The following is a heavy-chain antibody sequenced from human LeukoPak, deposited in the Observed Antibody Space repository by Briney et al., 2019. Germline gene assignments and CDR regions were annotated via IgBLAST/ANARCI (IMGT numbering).Heavy chain of an antibody. CDR2: ASYGGTT. J-gene: IGHJ6*02. V-gene: IGHV4-39*02. CDR3: ARRGTYSPAGLDV. CDR1: GGSTSSSGYF. D-gene: IGHD1-26*01. Sequence: PSETLSLTCTVSGGSTSSSGYFCDWIRQPPGQGLEWIGSASYGGTTYFNPPLKSRITISVDTSKTHFSLNLYSVTAADTAVYYCARRGTYSPAGLDVWGQGTTVTVSS.